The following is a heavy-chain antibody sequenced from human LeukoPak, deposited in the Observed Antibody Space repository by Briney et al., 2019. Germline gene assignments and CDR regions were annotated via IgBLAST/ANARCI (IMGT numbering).Heavy chain of an antibody. V-gene: IGHV3-30-3*01. Sequence: LGGSLRLSCAASGFTFIRYAVHWVRQAPGKGLEWVAVISYDGSNEYYADSVKGRFTISRDSSENTLYLQMNSPRVEDTAVYYCARVGYYSSGPFSYFDYWGQGTLVTVSS. J-gene: IGHJ4*02. CDR2: ISYDGSNE. D-gene: IGHD3-10*01. CDR1: GFTFIRYA. CDR3: ARVGYYSSGPFSYFDY.